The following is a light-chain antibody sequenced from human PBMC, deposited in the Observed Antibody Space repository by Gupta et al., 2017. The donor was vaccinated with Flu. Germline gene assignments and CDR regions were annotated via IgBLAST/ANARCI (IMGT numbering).Light chain of an antibody. Sequence: DIQMTQSPSSLSASIGDRVTITCRANQDISRWLAWYQQKPEKAPKSLIYAASTLQSGAPSRFSGSGSGTDFTLTISSRQPEDFANYYCQQENSSPYTFGQGTXLDIK. J-gene: IGKJ2*01. CDR2: AAS. CDR1: QDISRW. CDR3: QQENSSPYT. V-gene: IGKV1D-16*01.